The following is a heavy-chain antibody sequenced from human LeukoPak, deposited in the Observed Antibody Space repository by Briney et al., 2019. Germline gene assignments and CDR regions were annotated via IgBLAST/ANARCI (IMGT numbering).Heavy chain of an antibody. Sequence: SSETLSLTCAVYGGSFSGYYWSWIRQPPGKGLEWIGEINHSGSTNYNPSLKSRVTMSVDTSKNQFSLKLSSVTAADTAVYYCARLAYGSGSYLIGYYYMDVWGKGTTVTISS. CDR1: GGSFSGYY. CDR3: ARLAYGSGSYLIGYYYMDV. V-gene: IGHV4-34*01. J-gene: IGHJ6*03. D-gene: IGHD3-10*01. CDR2: INHSGST.